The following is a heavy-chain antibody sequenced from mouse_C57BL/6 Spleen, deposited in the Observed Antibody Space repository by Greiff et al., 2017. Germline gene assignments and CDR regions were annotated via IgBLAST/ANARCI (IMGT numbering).Heavy chain of an antibody. CDR1: GYTFTSYW. J-gene: IGHJ4*01. V-gene: IGHV1-69*01. CDR2: IDPCDSCT. CDR3: ASLDKVGDY. Sequence: VQLQQPGAELVMPGASVKLSCKASGYTFTSYWMPWVKQRPGHGLEWIGEIDPCDSCTNYNQKFKGKATLTVDTSSSTAYMQRSSLTSEDSAVYYCASLDKVGDYWGQGTSVTVSA. D-gene: IGHD1-1*01.